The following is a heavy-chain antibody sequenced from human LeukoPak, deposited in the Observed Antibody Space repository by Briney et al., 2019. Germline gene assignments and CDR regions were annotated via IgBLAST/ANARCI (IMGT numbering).Heavy chain of an antibody. D-gene: IGHD2-2*01. V-gene: IGHV1-18*01. Sequence: GASVKVSCKASGYTFTSYGISWVRQAPGQGLEWMGWISAYNGNTNYAQKLQGRVTMTTDTSTSTAYMELRSLRSDDTAVYYCARDLGVVVVPAQTDYWGQGTLVTVSS. J-gene: IGHJ4*02. CDR2: ISAYNGNT. CDR1: GYTFTSYG. CDR3: ARDLGVVVVPAQTDY.